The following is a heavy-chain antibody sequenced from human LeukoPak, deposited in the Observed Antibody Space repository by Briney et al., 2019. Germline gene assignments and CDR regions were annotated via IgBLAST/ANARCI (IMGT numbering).Heavy chain of an antibody. CDR1: GFIFRNYY. V-gene: IGHV3-11*04. CDR2: ISSSSSTI. D-gene: IGHD3-10*01. Sequence: PGGSLRLSCEASGFIFRNYYMNWIRQVPGKGLEWVSYISSSSSTIYYADSVKGRFTISRDNAKNSLYLQMNSLRVEDTAIYYCAKDPVPSYYGSGSADHWGQGTLVTVSS. CDR3: AKDPVPSYYGSGSADH. J-gene: IGHJ4*02.